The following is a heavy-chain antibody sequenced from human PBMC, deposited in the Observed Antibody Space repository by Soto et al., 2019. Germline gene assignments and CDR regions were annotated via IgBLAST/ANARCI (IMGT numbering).Heavy chain of an antibody. Sequence: SETLSLTCTVSGGSVRTKSYYWSWIRQPPGKGLEWIGYIYYSGNTNYNPSLKSRVTISVDTSKNQFSLNLSSVTAADTAVYYCARDWQGNWFDPWGQGTLVTVSS. CDR2: IYYSGNT. CDR3: ARDWQGNWFDP. CDR1: GGSVRTKSYY. J-gene: IGHJ5*02. V-gene: IGHV4-61*01.